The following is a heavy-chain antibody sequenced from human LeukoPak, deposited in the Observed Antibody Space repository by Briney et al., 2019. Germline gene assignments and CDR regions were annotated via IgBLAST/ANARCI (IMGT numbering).Heavy chain of an antibody. V-gene: IGHV3-48*03. J-gene: IGHJ5*02. CDR3: AKVMLGELLYWFDP. D-gene: IGHD3-10*02. Sequence: GGSLRLSCAASGSTFSSYEMNWVRQAPGKGLEWVSYISSSGSTIYYADSVKGRFTISRDNAKNSLYLQMNSLRAEDTAVYYCAKVMLGELLYWFDPWGQGTLVTVSS. CDR2: ISSSGSTI. CDR1: GSTFSSYE.